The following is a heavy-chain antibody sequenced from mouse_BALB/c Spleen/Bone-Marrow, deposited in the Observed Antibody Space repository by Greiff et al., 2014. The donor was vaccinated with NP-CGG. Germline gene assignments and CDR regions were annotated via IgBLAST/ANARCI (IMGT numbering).Heavy chain of an antibody. V-gene: IGHV1-9*01. CDR1: GYRFNSYW. J-gene: IGHJ2*01. CDR2: ILPGSGST. CDR3: ARLGIRSFDY. Sequence: VQLQQSGADLMKPGASVKISCKATGYRFNSYWIEWVKQRPGHGLEWIGEILPGSGSTNFNEKFKGKATFTAYTSSNTAYMQISSLTSEDSAVYYCARLGIRSFDYWGQGTTLIVSS. D-gene: IGHD3-1*01.